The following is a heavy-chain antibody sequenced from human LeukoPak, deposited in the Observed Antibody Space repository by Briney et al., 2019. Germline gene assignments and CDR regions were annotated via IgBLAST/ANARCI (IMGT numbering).Heavy chain of an antibody. CDR1: RFTFSSYA. J-gene: IGHJ3*02. V-gene: IGHV3-23*01. Sequence: GGSLRLSCAASRFTFSSYAMSWVRQAPGKGLEWVSAISDSGGTTYYTDSVKGRFTVSRDNSENTLYLQMSSLRAEDTAVYYCAKAQDIVVVVAALGDAFDIWGQGTMVTVSS. CDR3: AKAQDIVVVVAALGDAFDI. D-gene: IGHD2-15*01. CDR2: ISDSGGTT.